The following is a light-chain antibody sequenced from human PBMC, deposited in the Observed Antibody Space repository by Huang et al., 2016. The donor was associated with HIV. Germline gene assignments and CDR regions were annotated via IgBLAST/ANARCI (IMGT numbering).Light chain of an antibody. CDR2: GAS. CDR3: QHYYNWPLS. Sequence: EIVMTQSPATLSVSPGERATLSCRASQSIGVSLAWYQQRPGQAPRFLIFGASTRATGVPDRFSGGGSGTEFTLTISGLQSQDLAVYYCQHYYNWPLSFGGGTKVEFK. V-gene: IGKV3-15*01. J-gene: IGKJ4*01. CDR1: QSIGVS.